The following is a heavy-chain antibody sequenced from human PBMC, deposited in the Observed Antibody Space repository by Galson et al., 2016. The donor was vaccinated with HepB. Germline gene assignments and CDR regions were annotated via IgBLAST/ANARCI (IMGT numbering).Heavy chain of an antibody. CDR1: GFSLSSARMG. Sequence: PALVKPTQTLTLTCIVSGFSLSSARMGVSWIRQPPGKALEWLAQIFWNDEESYSTSLKSRLTISRDTSKNQVVLSMTNMAPVDTATYYCARIHLNALSGRPDAFDVWGQGTVVIVSS. V-gene: IGHV2-26*02. D-gene: IGHD1-26*01. J-gene: IGHJ3*01. CDR3: ARIHLNALSGRPDAFDV. CDR2: IFWNDEE.